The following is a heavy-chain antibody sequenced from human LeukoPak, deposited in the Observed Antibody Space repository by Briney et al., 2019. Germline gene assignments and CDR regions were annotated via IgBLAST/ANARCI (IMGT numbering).Heavy chain of an antibody. CDR2: IRGSGGST. CDR3: AKEGRFGEYDY. D-gene: IGHD3-10*01. Sequence: TGGSLRLSCAASGFTFSSYAMSWVRQAPGEGLEWVSAIRGSGGSTYYADSVTGRFTIYRDNSKNTLYLQMNSLRAEDTAVYYCAKEGRFGEYDYWGQGTPVTVSS. CDR1: GFTFSSYA. V-gene: IGHV3-23*01. J-gene: IGHJ4*02.